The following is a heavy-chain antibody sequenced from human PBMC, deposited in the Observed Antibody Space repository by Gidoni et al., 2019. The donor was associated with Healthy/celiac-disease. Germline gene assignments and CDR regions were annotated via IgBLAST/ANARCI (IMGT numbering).Heavy chain of an antibody. D-gene: IGHD6-19*01. CDR1: GSTFSSYW. CDR3: ARVPGIGLVDYYYMDV. V-gene: IGHV3-7*03. J-gene: IGHJ6*03. Sequence: EVQLVESGGGLVQPGGSLRLSCAASGSTFSSYWMSWVRQAPGKGLEWVANIKQDGSEKYYVDSVKGRFTISRDNAKNSLYLQMNSLRAEDTAVYYCARVPGIGLVDYYYMDVWGKGTTVTVSS. CDR2: IKQDGSEK.